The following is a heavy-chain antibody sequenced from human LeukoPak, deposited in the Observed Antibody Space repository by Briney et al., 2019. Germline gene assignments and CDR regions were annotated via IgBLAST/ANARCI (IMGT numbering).Heavy chain of an antibody. J-gene: IGHJ6*02. V-gene: IGHV3-7*01. CDR3: ARVRYYEDV. CDR1: GFTFSNAW. CDR2: IKQDGSEK. Sequence: GGSLRLSCAASGFTFSNAWMSWVRQAPGKGLEWVANIKQDGSEKYYVDSVRGRFTISRDNAKNSLFLQMNTLRAEDTAVYYCARVRYYEDVWGQGTTVTVSS. D-gene: IGHD3-3*01.